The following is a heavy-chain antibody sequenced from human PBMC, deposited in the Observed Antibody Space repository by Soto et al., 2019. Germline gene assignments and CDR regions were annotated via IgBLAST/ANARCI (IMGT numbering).Heavy chain of an antibody. J-gene: IGHJ4*02. CDR2: INHSGRT. D-gene: IGHD2-8*02. Sequence: QVQLQQWGAGLLKPSETLSLTCAVSGGSFSGYYWTWIRQPPGTGLEWSGEINHSGRTNYNPSLKSRATISVDTSQNQFSLKLTSVTAADTAVYYCARDKITGLFDYWGQGTLVTVSS. CDR3: ARDKITGLFDY. CDR1: GGSFSGYY. V-gene: IGHV4-34*01.